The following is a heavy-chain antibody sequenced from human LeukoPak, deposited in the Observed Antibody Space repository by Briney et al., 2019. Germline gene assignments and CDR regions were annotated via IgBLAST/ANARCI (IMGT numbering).Heavy chain of an antibody. D-gene: IGHD2-2*01. V-gene: IGHV3-7*01. Sequence: PGGSLRLSCSASGFTFSNYWMSWVRQAPGKGLECVANIKQDESEKYYVDSVKGRFTISRDNAKSSLYLQMNSLRAEDTAVYYCARALDSSSSRYQAFEEWGQGTLVTVSS. CDR1: GFTFSNYW. CDR3: ARALDSSSSRYQAFEE. CDR2: IKQDESEK. J-gene: IGHJ4*02.